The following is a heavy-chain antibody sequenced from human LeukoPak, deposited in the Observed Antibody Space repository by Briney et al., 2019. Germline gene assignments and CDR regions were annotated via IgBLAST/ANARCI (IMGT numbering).Heavy chain of an antibody. CDR2: IYTSGST. CDR3: ARHVYGSGSQKMVGFDP. CDR1: GDSISSYY. J-gene: IGHJ5*02. D-gene: IGHD3-10*01. V-gene: IGHV4-4*09. Sequence: SETLSLTCTVSGDSISSYYWSRIRQPPGKGLEWVGYIYTSGSTNYNPSLKSRVTISVDTSKNQFSLKLSSVTAADTAVYYCARHVYGSGSQKMVGFDPWGQGTLVTVSS.